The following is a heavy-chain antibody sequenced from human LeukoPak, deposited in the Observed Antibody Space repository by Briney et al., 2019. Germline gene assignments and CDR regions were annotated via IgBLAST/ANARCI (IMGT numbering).Heavy chain of an antibody. J-gene: IGHJ4*02. V-gene: IGHV1-18*01. D-gene: IGHD1-1*01. CDR3: VRDKGTPDY. CDR2: ISGYNSNA. Sequence: EWMGWISGYNSNAVYAQKLQGRVSMTTDTSTTTVFMEMKSLISDDTAVYYCVRDKGTPDYWGQGTLVTVSS.